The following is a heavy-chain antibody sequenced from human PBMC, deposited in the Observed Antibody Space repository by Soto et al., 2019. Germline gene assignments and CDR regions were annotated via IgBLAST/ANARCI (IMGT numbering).Heavy chain of an antibody. J-gene: IGHJ4*02. CDR2: IVVGSGNT. CDR1: RVGYNSTA. CDR3: ESSGYHSPFDY. Sequence: SAKVCWEASRVGYNSTAVQWVRQARGKRLEWIGWIVVGSGNTNYAQKFQERVTITRDMSTSTAYMELSSLRFEDTAVYYYESSGYHSPFDYWGQGTLVTVSS. D-gene: IGHD3-22*01. V-gene: IGHV1-58*01.